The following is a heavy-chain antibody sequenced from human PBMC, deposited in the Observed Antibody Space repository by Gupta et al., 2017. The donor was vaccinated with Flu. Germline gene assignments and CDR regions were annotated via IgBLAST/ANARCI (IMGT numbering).Heavy chain of an antibody. CDR1: GYSISSGYY. D-gene: IGHD3-16*01. V-gene: IGHV4-38-2*01. CDR3: ARALGGAKKGLNWFDP. Sequence: QVQLQESGPGLVKPSETLSLTCAVSGYSISSGYYWGWIRQPPGKGLEWIGSIYHSGSTYYTPSLKSRVTISVDTSKTQFSLKLSSVTAADTAVYYCARALGGAKKGLNWFDPWGQGTLVTVSS. J-gene: IGHJ5*02. CDR2: IYHSGST.